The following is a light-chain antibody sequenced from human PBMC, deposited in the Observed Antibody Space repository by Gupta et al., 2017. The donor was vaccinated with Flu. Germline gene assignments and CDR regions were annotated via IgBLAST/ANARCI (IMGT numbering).Light chain of an antibody. CDR1: KLGGRY. V-gene: IGLV3-1*01. Sequence: SYELTQPPSVSVSPGQTATITCSGDKLGGRYASWYQQKPDQSPVLVIYVDNTRPSGIPGRFSGSKSGITATLTIRGAQAMDEDDYYCQAWDTTAGIFGGGTRLAVL. J-gene: IGLJ2*01. CDR2: VDN. CDR3: QAWDTTAGI.